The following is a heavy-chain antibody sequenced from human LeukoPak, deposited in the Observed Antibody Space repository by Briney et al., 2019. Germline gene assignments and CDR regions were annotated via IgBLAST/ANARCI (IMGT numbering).Heavy chain of an antibody. CDR3: AGRSSSGWYAY. J-gene: IGHJ4*02. Sequence: GGSLRLSCATSGFTVSSNYMSWVRQAPGKGLEWVSVIHDSGTTYNADSVKGRFLIFRDTSKNTVDLQMNSLRVEDTAVYYCAGRSSSGWYAYWGQGTLVTVSS. V-gene: IGHV3-53*01. CDR2: IHDSGTT. CDR1: GFTVSSNY. D-gene: IGHD6-19*01.